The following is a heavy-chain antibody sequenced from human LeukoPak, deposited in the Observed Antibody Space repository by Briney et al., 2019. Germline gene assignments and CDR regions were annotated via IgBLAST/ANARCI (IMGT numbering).Heavy chain of an antibody. V-gene: IGHV3-21*01. D-gene: IGHD3-22*01. CDR3: ALGTRSSGYIVY. CDR2: ISSSSSYI. Sequence: GGSLRLSCAASGFTFSSYSMNWVRQAPGKGLEWVSSISSSSSYIYYADSVKGRITISRDNAKNSLYLQMNSLRAEDTAVYYCALGTRSSGYIVYWGQGTLVTVSS. J-gene: IGHJ4*02. CDR1: GFTFSSYS.